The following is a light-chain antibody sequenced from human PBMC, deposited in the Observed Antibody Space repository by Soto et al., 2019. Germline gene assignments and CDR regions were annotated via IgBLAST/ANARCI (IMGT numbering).Light chain of an antibody. Sequence: QSALTQPASVSGSPGQAITISCTGTSSDGGGYNYVSWYQQHPGKAPKLMIYEVSNRPSGVSNRFSGSKSGNTASLTISGLQADDEADYYCSSYTSSSTPYVFGTGTKLTVL. CDR1: SSDGGGYNY. CDR3: SSYTSSSTPYV. J-gene: IGLJ1*01. CDR2: EVS. V-gene: IGLV2-14*01.